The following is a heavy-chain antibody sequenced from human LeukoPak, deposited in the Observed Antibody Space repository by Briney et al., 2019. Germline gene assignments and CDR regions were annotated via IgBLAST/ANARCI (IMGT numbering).Heavy chain of an antibody. Sequence: ASVSVSCKTSAYTFTSYEINWVRQAPGQGLEWMGWMNPNSGNTGYAQKFQGRVTMTRDTSIHTAYMELSSLRSEDTAVYYCARGHGPGGTRWPNLDFWGQGTLITVSS. V-gene: IGHV1-8*01. CDR3: ARGHGPGGTRWPNLDF. J-gene: IGHJ4*02. D-gene: IGHD2-15*01. CDR1: AYTFTSYE. CDR2: MNPNSGNT.